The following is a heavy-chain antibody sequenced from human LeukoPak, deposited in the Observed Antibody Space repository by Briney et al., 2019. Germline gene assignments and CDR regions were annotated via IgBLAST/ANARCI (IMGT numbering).Heavy chain of an antibody. CDR1: GFTFSSYS. V-gene: IGHV3-48*01. Sequence: PGGSLRLSCAASGFTFSSYSMNWVRQAPGKGLEWVSYISSSSSTIYYADSVKGRFTISRDNAKNSLYLQMNSLRVEDTAVYYCARHIVGATQHFDSWGQGTLVTVSS. D-gene: IGHD1-26*01. J-gene: IGHJ5*01. CDR2: ISSSSSTI. CDR3: ARHIVGATQHFDS.